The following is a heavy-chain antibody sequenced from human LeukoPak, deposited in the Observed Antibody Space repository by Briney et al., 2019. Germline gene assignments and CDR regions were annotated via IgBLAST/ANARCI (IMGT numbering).Heavy chain of an antibody. CDR3: AREWDGRYCSGGSCPSGFDY. J-gene: IGHJ4*02. CDR2: IYYSGST. CDR1: GGSISSYY. D-gene: IGHD2-15*01. Sequence: NPSETLSLTCTVSGGSISSYYWSWIRQPPGKGLEWIGYIYYSGSTNYNPSLKSRVTISVDTSKNQFSLKLSSVTAADTAVYCCAREWDGRYCSGGSCPSGFDYWGQGTLVTVSS. V-gene: IGHV4-59*01.